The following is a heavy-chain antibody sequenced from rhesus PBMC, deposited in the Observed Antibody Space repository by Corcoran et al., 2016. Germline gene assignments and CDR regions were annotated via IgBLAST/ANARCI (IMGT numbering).Heavy chain of an antibody. Sequence: QVQLQESGPGLVKTSETLSLTCAVSGGSISGYYWNWTRQPPGKGLEGIGYLGGSSGSTYYNPSLKSRVTISTDTSKNQFSLKLSSVTAADTAVYYCARNCLVWGRGVLVTVSS. CDR3: ARNCLV. CDR2: LGGSSGST. V-gene: IGHV4-165*02. J-gene: IGHJ5-2*02. CDR1: GGSISGYY.